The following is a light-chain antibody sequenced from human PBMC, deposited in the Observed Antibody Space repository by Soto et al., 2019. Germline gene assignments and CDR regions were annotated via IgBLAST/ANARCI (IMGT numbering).Light chain of an antibody. J-gene: IGKJ1*01. Sequence: DIQMTQSPCSLSASVGDRVTITCRASQSISSYLNWYQQKPGKAPKLLIYGASSLQSGVPSRFSGSGSGTDFTLTISSLQPEDFAIYYCQQSYSTPRTFGQGTKVEIK. CDR2: GAS. V-gene: IGKV1-39*01. CDR3: QQSYSTPRT. CDR1: QSISSY.